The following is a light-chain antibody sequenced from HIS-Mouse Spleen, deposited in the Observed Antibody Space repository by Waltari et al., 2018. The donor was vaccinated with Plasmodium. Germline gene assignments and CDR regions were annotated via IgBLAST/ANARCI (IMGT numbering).Light chain of an antibody. CDR3: SSYAGSNNLV. J-gene: IGLJ2*01. V-gene: IGLV2-8*01. Sequence: QSALTQPPSASGAPGQSVTISCTGTSRDVGGDNYVPGYQQPPGKAPKPMISEVSKRPSGVPDRFSGSKSGNTASLTVSGLQAEDEADYYCSSYAGSNNLVFGGGTKLTVL. CDR1: SRDVGGDNY. CDR2: EVS.